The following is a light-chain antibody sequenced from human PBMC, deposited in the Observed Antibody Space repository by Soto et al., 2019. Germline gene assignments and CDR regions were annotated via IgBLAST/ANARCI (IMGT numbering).Light chain of an antibody. J-gene: IGKJ4*01. CDR3: LQGT. V-gene: IGKV1-39*01. CDR2: GAS. CDR1: ENIIQY. Sequence: DIQMTQSPSSLSASLGDRVTITCRASENIIQYLNWYQQKPGKVPRLLVYGASRLETGVPSRFSASGFGTEFTLTIRGLQSDDFATYYCLQGTFGGGTKVEIK.